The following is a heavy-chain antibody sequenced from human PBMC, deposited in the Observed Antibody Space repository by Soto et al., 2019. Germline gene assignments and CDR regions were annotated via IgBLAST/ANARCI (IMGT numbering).Heavy chain of an antibody. D-gene: IGHD7-27*01. J-gene: IGHJ4*02. CDR1: GFSFSDYA. CDR3: AKEVSLGSTVDLGY. CDR2: ISNNASDT. Sequence: GGSLRLSCSAAGFSFSDYAIHWVRQAPGKGLEYVSAISNNASDTYYADAVKGRFTISRDNSMGTLYLQMKSLRVEDTAIYYCAKEVSLGSTVDLGYWGQGTLVTVSS. V-gene: IGHV3-64*04.